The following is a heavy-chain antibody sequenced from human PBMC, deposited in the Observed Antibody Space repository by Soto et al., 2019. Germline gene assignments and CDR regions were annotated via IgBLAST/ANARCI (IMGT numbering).Heavy chain of an antibody. CDR3: AMTGRVIVVVQASDAIDI. Sequence: GASVKVSCKASGYTFTSYAMHWVRQAPGQRLEWMGWMNAGNGNTKYSQKFQGRVTITRDTSASTAYMELSSLRSEDTAVYYCAMTGRVIVVVQASDAIDIWGQGTMVTVSS. D-gene: IGHD2-2*01. V-gene: IGHV1-3*01. CDR1: GYTFTSYA. J-gene: IGHJ3*02. CDR2: MNAGNGNT.